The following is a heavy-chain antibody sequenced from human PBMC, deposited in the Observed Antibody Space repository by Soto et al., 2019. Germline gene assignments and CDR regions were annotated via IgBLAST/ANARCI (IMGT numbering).Heavy chain of an antibody. CDR3: AQNFDY. CDR1: GFTFSSYS. V-gene: IGHV3-23*01. J-gene: IGHJ4*02. Sequence: GGSLRLSCAASGFTFSSYSMTWVRQGPEKGLEWVSERSADGARTYYADSVKGRFTVSRDNSKNTVYLQMNSLRAEDTAVYYCAQNFDYWGQGTLVTVSS. CDR2: RSADGART.